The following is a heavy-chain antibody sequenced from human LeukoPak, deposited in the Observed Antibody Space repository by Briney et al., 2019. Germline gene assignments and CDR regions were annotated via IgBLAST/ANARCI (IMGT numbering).Heavy chain of an antibody. CDR1: GGTFISYA. CDR2: IIPIFGTA. V-gene: IGHV1-69*06. J-gene: IGHJ6*03. CDR3: ARGRAMVSYYYYMDV. D-gene: IGHD5-18*01. Sequence: SVKVSCKASGGTFISYAISWVRQAPGEGLEWMAGIIPIFGTAHYAQTFQGRVTITADKTTSTAYMEQSTLRSEDTAVYYCARGRAMVSYYYYMDVWGKGTTVTISS.